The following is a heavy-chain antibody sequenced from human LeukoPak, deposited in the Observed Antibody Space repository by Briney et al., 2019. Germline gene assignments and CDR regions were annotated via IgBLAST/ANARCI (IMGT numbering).Heavy chain of an antibody. CDR2: ISPGSSTI. CDR1: GFTFSSYN. V-gene: IGHV3-48*01. J-gene: IGHJ4*02. Sequence: GGSLRLSCAASGFTFSSYNMNWVRQAPGKGLEWVSYISPGSSTIYYADSVKGRFTISRDNSKNTLYLQMNSLRAEDTAVYYCAKEITRPNRAVAGLNYWGQGTLVTVSS. D-gene: IGHD6-19*01. CDR3: AKEITRPNRAVAGLNY.